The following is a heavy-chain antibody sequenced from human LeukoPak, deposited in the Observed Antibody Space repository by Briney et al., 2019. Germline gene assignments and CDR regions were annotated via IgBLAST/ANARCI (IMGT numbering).Heavy chain of an antibody. CDR2: IIPIFGTT. Sequence: GASVKVSCKASGYTFTSYDINWVRQAPGQGLEWMGGIIPIFGTTNYAQRFQDRVTLTRDTSISTAYMELSSLRSDDTAVYFCARETGLSGTYSDAFDIWGQGTMVTVSS. CDR1: GYTFTSYD. V-gene: IGHV1-2*02. J-gene: IGHJ3*02. CDR3: ARETGLSGTYSDAFDI. D-gene: IGHD3-3*01.